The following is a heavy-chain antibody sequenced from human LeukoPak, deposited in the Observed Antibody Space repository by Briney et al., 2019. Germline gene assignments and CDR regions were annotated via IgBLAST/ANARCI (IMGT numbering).Heavy chain of an antibody. Sequence: GGSLRLSCAASEFTFSSYSMNWVRQAPGKGLEWVSSISSSSSYIHYADSVKGRFTISRDDAKNSLYLQMNSLRAEDTAVYYCVPVYYGSGSDWGQGTLVTVSS. CDR2: ISSSSSYI. J-gene: IGHJ4*02. CDR3: VPVYYGSGSD. CDR1: EFTFSSYS. V-gene: IGHV3-21*01. D-gene: IGHD3-10*01.